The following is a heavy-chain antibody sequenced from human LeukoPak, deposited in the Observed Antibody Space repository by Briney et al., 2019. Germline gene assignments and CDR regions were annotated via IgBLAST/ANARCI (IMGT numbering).Heavy chain of an antibody. V-gene: IGHV4-30-4*07. CDR2: IYYSGST. CDR3: ARVVPAAIYSNWFDP. CDR1: GGSISSGGYS. Sequence: SQTLSLTCAVSGGSISSGGYSWSWIRQPPGKGLEWIGYIYYSGSTYYNPSLKSRVTISVDTSKNQFSLKLSSVTAADTAVYYCARVVPAAIYSNWFDPWGQGTLVTVSS. J-gene: IGHJ5*02. D-gene: IGHD2-2*01.